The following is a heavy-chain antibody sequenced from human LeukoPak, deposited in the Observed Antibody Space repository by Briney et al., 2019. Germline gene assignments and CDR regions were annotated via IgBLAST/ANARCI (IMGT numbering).Heavy chain of an antibody. CDR1: GGTFSSYA. D-gene: IGHD3-22*01. V-gene: IGHV1-69*13. CDR2: IIPIFGTA. CDR3: AFQPGYYYDSSGYYFDY. J-gene: IGHJ4*02. Sequence: GASVKVSCRASGGTFSSYAISWVRQAPGQGLEWMGGIIPIFGTANYAQKFQGRVTITADESTSTAYMELSSLRSEDTAVYYCAFQPGYYYDSSGYYFDYWGQGTLVTVSS.